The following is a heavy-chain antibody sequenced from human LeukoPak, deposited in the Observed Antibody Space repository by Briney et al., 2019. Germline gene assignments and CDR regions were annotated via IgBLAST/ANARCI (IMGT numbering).Heavy chain of an antibody. V-gene: IGHV4-38-2*02. CDR2: IYHSGST. D-gene: IGHD6-13*01. CDR1: GYSISSGYY. J-gene: IGHJ4*02. CDR3: ARDEGPGSWYPGLDY. Sequence: SETLSLTCTVPGYSISSGYYWGWIRQPPGKGLEWIGSIYHSGSTYYNPSLKSRVTISVDTSKNQFSLKLSSVTAADTAVYYCARDEGPGSWYPGLDYWGQGTLVTVSS.